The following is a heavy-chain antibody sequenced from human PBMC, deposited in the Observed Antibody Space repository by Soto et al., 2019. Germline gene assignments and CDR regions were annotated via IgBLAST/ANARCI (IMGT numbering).Heavy chain of an antibody. CDR3: AKNGAYALDY. Sequence: SETLSLTCGVSDDSITTSWWSWVRQPPGKGLEWIGEVYHGGYTNYNPSLESRVSISVDLSKNQFSLNLRSVTAADTAVYYCAKNGAYALDYWGQGTLVTVSS. V-gene: IGHV4-4*02. D-gene: IGHD2-21*01. J-gene: IGHJ4*02. CDR2: VYHGGYT. CDR1: DDSITTSW.